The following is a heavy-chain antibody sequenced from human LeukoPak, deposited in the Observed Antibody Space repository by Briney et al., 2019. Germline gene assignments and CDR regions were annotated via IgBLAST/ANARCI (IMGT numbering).Heavy chain of an antibody. CDR1: GGSINYYY. D-gene: IGHD6-19*01. Sequence: SETLSLSCTVSGGSINYYYWSWIRQPAGKGLEWIGRIYTSGSTNYNPSLKSRVTMSVDTSKNQFSLKLSSVTAADTAVYYCARESGWSAYYYYYYGMDVWGQGTTVTVSS. CDR2: IYTSGST. J-gene: IGHJ6*02. V-gene: IGHV4-4*07. CDR3: ARESGWSAYYYYYYGMDV.